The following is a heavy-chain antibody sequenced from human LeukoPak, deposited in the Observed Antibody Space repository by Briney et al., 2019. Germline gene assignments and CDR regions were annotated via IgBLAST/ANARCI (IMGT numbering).Heavy chain of an antibody. CDR3: ARDFVIAATTEYFQY. CDR2: IYTSGST. CDR1: GGSISSGSYY. V-gene: IGHV4-61*09. D-gene: IGHD6-13*01. Sequence: PSQTLSLSCTVSGGSISSGSYYWSWIRQPAGKGLEWIGHIYTSGSTKYHPSLKSRVTISADTSKNQFSLKLSSVTAADTAVYYCARDFVIAATTEYFQYWGQGTLVTVSS. J-gene: IGHJ1*01.